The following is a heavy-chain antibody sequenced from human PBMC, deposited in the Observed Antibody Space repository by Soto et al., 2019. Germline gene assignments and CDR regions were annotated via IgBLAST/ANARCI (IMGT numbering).Heavy chain of an antibody. V-gene: IGHV3-66*01. Sequence: EVQLVESGGGLVQPGGSLRLACAGSGFTVTDSYMSWVRQAPGKGLEWVSSIYLSGSTYYADSVKGRITISRDISKNTVFRQMNRRRVEYTAVYYCAREASGSGWWSQGSFESWGQGTLVTVSS. D-gene: IGHD6-19*01. CDR2: IYLSGST. J-gene: IGHJ4*02. CDR3: AREASGSGWWSQGSFES. CDR1: GFTVTDSY.